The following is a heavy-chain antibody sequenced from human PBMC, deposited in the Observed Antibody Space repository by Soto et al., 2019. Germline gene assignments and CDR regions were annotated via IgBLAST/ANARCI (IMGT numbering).Heavy chain of an antibody. J-gene: IGHJ6*02. CDR3: ARGGYCSSTSCYGYHYYYYYGMDV. V-gene: IGHV1-69*01. CDR1: GGTFSRHA. Sequence: QVQLVQSGAEVRKPGSSVKVSCKASGGTFSRHAISWVRQAPGQGLEWMGGIIPIFGTANYAQKFQGRVTITADESTSTAYMELSSLRSEDTAVYYCARGGYCSSTSCYGYHYYYYYGMDVWGQGTTVTVSS. D-gene: IGHD2-2*01. CDR2: IIPIFGTA.